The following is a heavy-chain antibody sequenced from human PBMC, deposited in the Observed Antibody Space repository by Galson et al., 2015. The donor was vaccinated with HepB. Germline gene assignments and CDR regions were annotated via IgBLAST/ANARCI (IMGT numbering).Heavy chain of an antibody. J-gene: IGHJ5*02. D-gene: IGHD3-22*01. Sequence: SVTVSCKASGGTFSSYAISWVRQAPGQGLEWMGGIIPIFGTANYAQKFQGRVTITADESTSTAYMELSSLRSEDTAVYYCARDRHQNYYDSSGHGVDWFDPWGQGTLVTVSS. CDR2: IIPIFGTA. CDR3: ARDRHQNYYDSSGHGVDWFDP. V-gene: IGHV1-69*13. CDR1: GGTFSSYA.